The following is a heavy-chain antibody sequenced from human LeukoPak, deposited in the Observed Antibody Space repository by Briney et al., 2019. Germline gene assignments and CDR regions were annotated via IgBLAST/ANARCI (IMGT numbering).Heavy chain of an antibody. CDR3: ARGRGCSGGGCYDFDY. CDR2: INSDGSST. J-gene: IGHJ4*02. V-gene: IGHV3-74*01. D-gene: IGHD2-15*01. CDR1: GFSFTYYQ. Sequence: GGSLRLXCVASGFSFTYYQMPWVRQTPGEGLVSVSRINSDGSSTTYAESGKGRFTISRDNAKNTLYLQMNSLRAEDTAVYYCARGRGCSGGGCYDFDYWGQGTLVTVSS.